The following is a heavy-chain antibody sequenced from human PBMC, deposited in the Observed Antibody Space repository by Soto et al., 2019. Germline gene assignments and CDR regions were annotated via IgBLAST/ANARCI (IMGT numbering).Heavy chain of an antibody. V-gene: IGHV4-39*01. Sequence: QLQLQESGPGLVKPSETLSLTCTVSGGSISSSSYYWGWICQPPGKGLEWIGSIYYSGSTYYNPSLKSRVTISVDTSKNQFSLKLSSVTAADTAVYYCARHPADAVPADFDYWGQGTLVTVSS. D-gene: IGHD2-2*01. J-gene: IGHJ4*02. CDR2: IYYSGST. CDR3: ARHPADAVPADFDY. CDR1: GGSISSSSYY.